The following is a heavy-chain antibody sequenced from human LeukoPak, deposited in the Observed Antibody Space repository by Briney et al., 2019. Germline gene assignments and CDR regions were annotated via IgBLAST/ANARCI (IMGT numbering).Heavy chain of an antibody. CDR1: GFSLSTSGVG. CDR2: IYWNDDK. CDR3: AHTIRRSGFDP. D-gene: IGHD5-24*01. J-gene: IGHJ5*02. V-gene: IGHV2-5*01. Sequence: SGPTLVKPTETLTLTCTFSGFSLSTSGVGGGWIRQPPGKALDWLALIYWNDDKRYSPSLKPRLTTTKDTSKNQVVLTMPNIAPVDTAIYYCAHTIRRSGFDPWGQGTLVTVSP.